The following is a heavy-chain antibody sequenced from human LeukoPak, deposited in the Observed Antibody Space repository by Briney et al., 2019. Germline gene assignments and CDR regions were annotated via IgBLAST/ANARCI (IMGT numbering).Heavy chain of an antibody. Sequence: SQTLSLTCAIPGDSVSSNSAAWKWIRQSPSRGLERLGRTYYRSKWYNDYAVSVKSRIPTNPHTSTNQFSLQLNSVTPEDTAVYYCARDLRLGTGDAFDICGQGTMVTASS. J-gene: IGHJ3*02. CDR3: ARDLRLGTGDAFDI. CDR1: GDSVSSNSAA. CDR2: TYYRSKWYN. D-gene: IGHD7-27*01. V-gene: IGHV6-1*01.